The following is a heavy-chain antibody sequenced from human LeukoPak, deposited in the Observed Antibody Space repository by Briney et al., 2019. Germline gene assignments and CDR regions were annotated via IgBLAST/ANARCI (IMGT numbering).Heavy chain of an antibody. D-gene: IGHD3-22*01. CDR3: ARGHITMIVVVITTDWFDP. J-gene: IGHJ5*02. Sequence: KPSETLSLTCTVSGGSISSYYWSWIRQPPGKGLEWIGYIYYSGSTNYNPSLKSRVTISVDTSKNQFSLKLSSVTAADTAVYYCARGHITMIVVVITTDWFDPWGQGTLVTVSS. V-gene: IGHV4-59*12. CDR2: IYYSGST. CDR1: GGSISSYY.